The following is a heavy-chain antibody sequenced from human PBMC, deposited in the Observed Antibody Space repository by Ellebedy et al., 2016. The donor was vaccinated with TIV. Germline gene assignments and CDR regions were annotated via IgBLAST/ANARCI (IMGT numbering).Heavy chain of an antibody. Sequence: GGSLRLSCAASGFTFSSYGMHWVRQAPGKGLEWVAVISYDGSNKYYADSVKGRFTISRDNSKNTLYLQMNSLRPDDTAVYYCAKVGGYNYGFGEFEFWGQGTLVTVSS. CDR3: AKVGGYNYGFGEFEF. J-gene: IGHJ4*02. D-gene: IGHD5-18*01. CDR2: ISYDGSNK. CDR1: GFTFSSYG. V-gene: IGHV3-30*18.